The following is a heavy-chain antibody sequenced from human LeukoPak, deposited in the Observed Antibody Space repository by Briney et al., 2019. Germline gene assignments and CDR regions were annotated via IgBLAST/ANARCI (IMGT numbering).Heavy chain of an antibody. Sequence: SVKVSRKASGFTFTSSAVQWVRQARGQRLEWIGWIVVGSGNTNYAQKFQERVTITRDMSTSTAYMELSSLRPEDTAVYYCAAARLTPGYGDSDAFDIWGQGTMVTVSS. J-gene: IGHJ3*02. CDR3: AAARLTPGYGDSDAFDI. D-gene: IGHD4-17*01. CDR2: IVVGSGNT. CDR1: GFTFTSSA. V-gene: IGHV1-58*01.